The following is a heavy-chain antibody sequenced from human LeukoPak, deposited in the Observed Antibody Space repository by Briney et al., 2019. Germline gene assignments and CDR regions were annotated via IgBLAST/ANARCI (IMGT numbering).Heavy chain of an antibody. Sequence: SETLSLTCAVYGVSFSGYYWTWVRQPPGKGLEWIGEINHKGATNYNPSLKSRVTISLDTSKTQFSLKLSSVTAADTAVYYCARGPHFYGSGSYEYSYYYYYYGMDVWGKGTAVTVSS. CDR2: INHKGAT. CDR1: GVSFSGYY. V-gene: IGHV4-34*01. D-gene: IGHD3-10*01. CDR3: ARGPHFYGSGSYEYSYYYYYYGMDV. J-gene: IGHJ6*04.